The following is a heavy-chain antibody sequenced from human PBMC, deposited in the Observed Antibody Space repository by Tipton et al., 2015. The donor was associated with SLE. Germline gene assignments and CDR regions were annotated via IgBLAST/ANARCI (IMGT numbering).Heavy chain of an antibody. CDR2: IYYSGTT. Sequence: TLSLTCTVSGGSIIDSSYYWGWIRQPPGKGLEWIGSIYYSGTTYYNPSLKSRVTISVDTSKNQFSLKLSSVTAADMAVYYRARRVYGDSFDYWGQGTQVTVSS. J-gene: IGHJ4*02. D-gene: IGHD4-17*01. CDR1: GGSIIDSSYY. CDR3: ARRVYGDSFDY. V-gene: IGHV4-39*01.